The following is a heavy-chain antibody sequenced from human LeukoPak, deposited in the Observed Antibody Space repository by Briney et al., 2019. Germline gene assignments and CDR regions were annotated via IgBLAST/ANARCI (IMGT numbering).Heavy chain of an antibody. V-gene: IGHV4-30-4*01. CDR1: GRSITTGEYY. Sequence: SETLSLTCTLSGRSITTGEYYWGWLRQPPWNGLEWIGYIYYSGSTYYNPSLTSRVTMSVDTSKNQFYLQLSSVTAADTAVYYCARDGYGSGSPYAFDVWGQGTMVTVSS. CDR3: ARDGYGSGSPYAFDV. J-gene: IGHJ3*01. D-gene: IGHD3-10*01. CDR2: IYYSGST.